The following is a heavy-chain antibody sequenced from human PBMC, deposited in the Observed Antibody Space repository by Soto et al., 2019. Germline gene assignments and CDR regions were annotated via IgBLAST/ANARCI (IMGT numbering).Heavy chain of an antibody. V-gene: IGHV4-59*01. D-gene: IGHD3-9*01. CDR1: GGSISSYY. CDR3: AREPYYDILTGYPPGSHYYGMDV. Sequence: PSETLSLTCTVSGGSISSYYWSWIRQPPGKVLEWIGSIYYSVSTNYNPSLKSRVTISVDTSKNQFSLKLSSVTAADTAVYYCAREPYYDILTGYPPGSHYYGMDVWGQGTTVT. J-gene: IGHJ6*02. CDR2: IYYSVST.